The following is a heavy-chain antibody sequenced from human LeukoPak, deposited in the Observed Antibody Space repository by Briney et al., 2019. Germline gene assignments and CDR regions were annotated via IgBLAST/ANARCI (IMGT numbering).Heavy chain of an antibody. D-gene: IGHD6-13*01. J-gene: IGHJ4*02. V-gene: IGHV4-61*08. Sequence: SETLSLTCTVSGGSISSGGYYWSWIRQPPGKGLEWIGYIYHSGSTNYNPSLKSRVTISVDTSKNQFSLKLSSVTAADTAVYYCARVGAAAGTGDYWGQGTLVTVSS. CDR1: GGSISSGGYY. CDR2: IYHSGST. CDR3: ARVGAAAGTGDY.